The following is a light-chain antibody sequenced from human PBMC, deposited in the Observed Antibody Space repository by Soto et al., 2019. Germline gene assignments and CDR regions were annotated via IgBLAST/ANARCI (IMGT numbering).Light chain of an antibody. V-gene: IGKV3-11*01. CDR1: QSISNF. CDR3: QQRSNWPQTT. Sequence: VLTQSPATLSLSPGERATLSCRASQSISNFLAWYQQQPGQPPRLLIYDASDRATGIPARFSASGSGTDFTLTLSSLEPEYFAVYYCQQRSNWPQTTCGQGTRLE. CDR2: DAS. J-gene: IGKJ5*01.